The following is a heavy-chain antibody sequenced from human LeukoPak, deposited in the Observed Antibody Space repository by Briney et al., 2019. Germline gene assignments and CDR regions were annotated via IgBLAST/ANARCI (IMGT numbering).Heavy chain of an antibody. CDR3: AREAGYDFWSGYYHYFDY. CDR1: GFTFSSYW. V-gene: IGHV3-74*01. J-gene: IGHJ4*02. CDR2: INSDGSST. Sequence: GGSLRLSCAASGFTFSSYWMHWVRQAPGKGLVWVSRINSDGSSTSYADSVKGRFTISRDNAKNTLYLQMNSLRAEDTAVYYCAREAGYDFWSGYYHYFDYWGQGTLVTVSS. D-gene: IGHD3-3*01.